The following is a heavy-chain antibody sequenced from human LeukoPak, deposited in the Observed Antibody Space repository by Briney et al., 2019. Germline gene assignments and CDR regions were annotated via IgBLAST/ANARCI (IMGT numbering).Heavy chain of an antibody. CDR2: IFSGGST. D-gene: IGHD2-15*01. J-gene: IGHJ6*02. CDR1: GFTFGKYW. CDR3: ARENDMGYCSGGRCYKGYNAMDV. V-gene: IGHV3-53*01. Sequence: PGGSLRLSCVASGFTFGKYWMSWVRQAPGKGLEWVSVIFSGGSTYYADSVRGRFTISRDNSKNTLYLQMNSLRAEDTAVYYCARENDMGYCSGGRCYKGYNAMDVWGQGTTVTVSS.